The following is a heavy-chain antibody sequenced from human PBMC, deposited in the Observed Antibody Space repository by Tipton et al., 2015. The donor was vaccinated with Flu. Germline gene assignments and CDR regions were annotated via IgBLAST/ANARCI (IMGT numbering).Heavy chain of an antibody. Sequence: TLSLTCTVSGGSISSVTYYWGWIRQSPGKGLEWIGNIYYSGNTYYNPSLKSRVTMSVDTSKNQMSLRLNSVTAADTAVYYCTRGTIYYDSRGFEYYRFGPWGQGSLVSVSS. CDR3: TRGTIYYDSRGFEYYRFGP. D-gene: IGHD3-22*01. CDR1: GGSISSVTYY. V-gene: IGHV4-39*07. J-gene: IGHJ5*02. CDR2: IYYSGNT.